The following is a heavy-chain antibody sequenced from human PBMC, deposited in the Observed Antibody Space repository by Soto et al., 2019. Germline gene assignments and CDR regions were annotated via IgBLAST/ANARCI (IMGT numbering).Heavy chain of an antibody. V-gene: IGHV3-23*01. D-gene: IGHD5-18*01. CDR3: AKVLYTAMVTQCYLDY. CDR1: GFTFSSYA. J-gene: IGHJ4*02. Sequence: GGSLRLSFAASGFTFSSYAMSWVRQAPGKGLEWVSAISGSGGSTYYADSVKGRFTISRDNSKNTLYLQMNGLRAEDTAVYYCAKVLYTAMVTQCYLDYWGQGTLVTVSS. CDR2: ISGSGGST.